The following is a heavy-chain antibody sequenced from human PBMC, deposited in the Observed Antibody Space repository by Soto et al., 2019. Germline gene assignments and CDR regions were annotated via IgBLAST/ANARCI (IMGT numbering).Heavy chain of an antibody. CDR3: ARYSGKYQGPIDY. D-gene: IGHD1-26*01. J-gene: IGHJ4*02. CDR1: GFTFSHYG. V-gene: IGHV3-30*03. Sequence: QVQLVESGGGVVQPGRSLRLSCAASGFTFSHYGIHWVRQAPGKGREWLAVISYDGSNKPYADSVKGRFTVSRDNSKNTLYLQMNSLRAEDTAVYFCARYSGKYQGPIDYWGQGTLVTVSS. CDR2: ISYDGSNK.